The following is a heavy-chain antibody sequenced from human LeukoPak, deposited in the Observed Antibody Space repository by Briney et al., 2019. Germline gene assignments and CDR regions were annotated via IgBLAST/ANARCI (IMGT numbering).Heavy chain of an antibody. V-gene: IGHV3-9*01. CDR1: GFTFDDYA. Sequence: GGSLRLSCAASGFTFDDYAMPWVRQAPGKGLEWVSGISWNSGSIGYADSVKGRFTISRDNAKNSLYLQMNSLRAEDTALYYCAKEHIAAAGTVDYYYYGMDVWGQGTTVTVSS. CDR2: ISWNSGSI. D-gene: IGHD6-13*01. CDR3: AKEHIAAAGTVDYYYYGMDV. J-gene: IGHJ6*02.